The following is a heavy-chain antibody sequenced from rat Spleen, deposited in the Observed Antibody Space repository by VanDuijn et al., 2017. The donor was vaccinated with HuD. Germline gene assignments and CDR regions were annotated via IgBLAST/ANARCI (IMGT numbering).Heavy chain of an antibody. J-gene: IGHJ4*01. CDR3: ARAVGVDYYVMDA. V-gene: IGHV2-43*01. D-gene: IGHD4-3*01. CDR1: GFSLTSYL. Sequence: QVQLKESGPGLVQPSQTLSLACTVSGFSLTSYLVHWVRQPSGKGLEWMGLIWTGGTTEYNSALKSRLSISRDPSKSQVVLKMNSLQTEDTAAAYRARAVGVDYYVMDAWGQGASVTVSS. CDR2: IWTGGTT.